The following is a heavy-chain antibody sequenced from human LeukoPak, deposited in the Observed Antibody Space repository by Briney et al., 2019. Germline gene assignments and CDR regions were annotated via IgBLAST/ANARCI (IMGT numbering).Heavy chain of an antibody. D-gene: IGHD3-10*01. Sequence: SETLSLNSTVSGGAISSYYWGWIRQPAGKGLEWIGRIYTGASTNYNPSLKSGVTMSVATSENDFSLKLSSLTAADTAVYYCANTAPGRMWFGELWYYFDDWGQGTLVT. J-gene: IGHJ4*02. CDR3: ANTAPGRMWFGELWYYFDD. CDR1: GGAISSYY. CDR2: IYTGAST. V-gene: IGHV4-4*07.